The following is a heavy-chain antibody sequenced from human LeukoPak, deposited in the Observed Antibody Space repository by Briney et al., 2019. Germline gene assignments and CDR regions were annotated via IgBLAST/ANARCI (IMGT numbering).Heavy chain of an antibody. CDR3: ARSYDGFGDDY. D-gene: IGHD3-10*01. CDR2: IYTSGST. V-gene: IGHV4-4*09. CDR1: GGSISSYY. J-gene: IGHJ4*02. Sequence: SETLSLTCTVSGGSISSYYWSWIRQPPGKGLEWIGYIYTSGSTNYNPSLKNRVTISVDTSKNQFSLKLSSVTAADTAVYYCARSYDGFGDDYWGQGTLVTVSS.